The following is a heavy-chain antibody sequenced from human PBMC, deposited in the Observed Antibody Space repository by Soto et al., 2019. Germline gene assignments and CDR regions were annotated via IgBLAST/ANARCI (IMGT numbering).Heavy chain of an antibody. CDR2: MSNEGRNE. D-gene: IGHD1-26*01. J-gene: IGHJ4*02. CDR1: GFTFSHYA. CDR3: AKDGSHNFDY. Sequence: QVQLVESGGGVVQPGRSLRLSCAASGFTFSHYAMNGFAQPPAKGLKGVALMSNEGRNEYYADSVKGRFTISRDNSKNTLYLQMNSLRAEDTAVYYCAKDGSHNFDYWGQGTLVTVSS. V-gene: IGHV3-30*18.